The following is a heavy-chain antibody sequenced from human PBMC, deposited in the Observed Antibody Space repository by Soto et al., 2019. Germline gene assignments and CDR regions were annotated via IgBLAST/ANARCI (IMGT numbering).Heavy chain of an antibody. CDR3: ARGVVIILGYYYYYMDV. CDR2: INHSGST. CDR1: GGSFSGYY. V-gene: IGHV4-34*01. J-gene: IGHJ6*03. D-gene: IGHD3-3*01. Sequence: SETLSLTCAVYGGSFSGYYWSWIRQPPGKGLEWIGEINHSGSTNYNPSLKSRVTISVDTSKNQFSLKLSSVTAADTAVYYCARGVVIILGYYYYYMDVGGKGTTVTVSS.